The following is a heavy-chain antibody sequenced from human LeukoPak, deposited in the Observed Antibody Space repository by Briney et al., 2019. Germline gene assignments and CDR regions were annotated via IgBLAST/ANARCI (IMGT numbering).Heavy chain of an antibody. CDR3: ARVAGPIDY. CDR1: GYTFTTYD. Sequence: ASVKVSCKASGYTFTTYDINWVRQATGQGLEWMGWMNPNSGNTGYAHKFQGRVTMIRNTAISTAYMELSSLRSDDTAVYFCARVAGPIDYWGQGTLVTVSS. J-gene: IGHJ4*02. V-gene: IGHV1-8*01. CDR2: MNPNSGNT. D-gene: IGHD2-15*01.